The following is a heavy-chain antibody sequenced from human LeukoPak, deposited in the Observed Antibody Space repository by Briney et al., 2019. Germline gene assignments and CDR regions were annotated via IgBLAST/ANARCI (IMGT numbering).Heavy chain of an antibody. D-gene: IGHD3-22*01. CDR2: IRSDGNYK. CDR3: AKDHYYYDSSGYYYPPNYYYYYMDV. Sequence: PGGSLRLSCAASGFTFSSYGMHWVRQAPGKGLEWVAFIRSDGNYKYYADSVKGRFTISRDNSKNTLYLQMNSLRAEDTAVYYCAKDHYYYDSSGYYYPPNYYYYYMDVWGKGTTVTISS. J-gene: IGHJ6*03. CDR1: GFTFSSYG. V-gene: IGHV3-30*02.